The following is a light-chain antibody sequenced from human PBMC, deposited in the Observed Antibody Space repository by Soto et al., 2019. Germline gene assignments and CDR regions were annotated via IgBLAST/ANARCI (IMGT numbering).Light chain of an antibody. J-gene: IGLJ2*01. Sequence: QSALTQPASVSGSPGQSIPISCTGTSSDVGGYNYVSWYQQYPGKAPKLLIYDVSNRPSGVSNRFSGSKSGNTASLTISGLQAEDAADYYCSSHTSSSTLVVFGGGTKLTVL. CDR1: SSDVGGYNY. CDR3: SSHTSSSTLVV. V-gene: IGLV2-14*01. CDR2: DVS.